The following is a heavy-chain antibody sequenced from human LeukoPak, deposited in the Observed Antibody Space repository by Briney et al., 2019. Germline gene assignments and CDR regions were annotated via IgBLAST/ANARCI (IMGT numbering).Heavy chain of an antibody. CDR1: GGSISNYY. CDR2: IYYSGST. V-gene: IGHV4-59*08. CDR3: ARHCYDISDCYSFDY. J-gene: IGHJ4*02. Sequence: SETLSLTCTVSGGSISNYYWSWSQQPPGKGLEWIGYIYYSGSTNYNPSLKSRVTISVDTSKNQFSLKLSSVTAADTAVYFCARHCYDISDCYSFDYWGQGALVTVSS. D-gene: IGHD3-22*01.